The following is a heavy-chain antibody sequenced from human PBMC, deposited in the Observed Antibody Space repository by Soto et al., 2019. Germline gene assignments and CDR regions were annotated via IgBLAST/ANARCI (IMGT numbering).Heavy chain of an antibody. J-gene: IGHJ6*02. V-gene: IGHV3-30-3*01. Sequence: GGSLRLSCAASGFSFSTYAMQWVRQPPGKGLDWVALISYDGSDKDYADSVQGRFTISRDNSENTLYLQMNSLRAEDTAVYYCARPAVAFYYYGMDVWGQGTTVTVSS. CDR2: ISYDGSDK. CDR1: GFSFSTYA. CDR3: ARPAVAFYYYGMDV. D-gene: IGHD6-19*01.